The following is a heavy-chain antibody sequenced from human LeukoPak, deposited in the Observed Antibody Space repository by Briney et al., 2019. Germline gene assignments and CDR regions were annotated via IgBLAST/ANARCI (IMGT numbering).Heavy chain of an antibody. CDR3: ARVVRKLLRGTIFDY. V-gene: IGHV3-21*01. D-gene: IGHD1-26*01. CDR2: ISSSSSYI. Sequence: PSETLSLTCTVSGGSISSITYYWAWIRQAPGKGLEWVSSISSSSSYIYYADSVKGRFTISRDNAKNSLYLQMNSLRAEDTAVYYCARVVRKLLRGTIFDYWGQGTLVTVSS. CDR1: GGSISSIT. J-gene: IGHJ4*02.